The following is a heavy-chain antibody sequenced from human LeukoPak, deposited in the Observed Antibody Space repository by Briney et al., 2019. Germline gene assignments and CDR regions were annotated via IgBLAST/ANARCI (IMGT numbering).Heavy chain of an antibody. D-gene: IGHD5-24*01. Sequence: GASVKVSCKASGYTFTGYYMHWVRQAPGQGHEWMGWINPNSGGTNYAQKFPGRVTMTRDTSISTAYMELSRLRSDDTAVYYCAGDDQRWLQTVYAFDIWGQGTMVTVSS. CDR2: INPNSGGT. V-gene: IGHV1-2*02. CDR3: AGDDQRWLQTVYAFDI. CDR1: GYTFTGYY. J-gene: IGHJ3*02.